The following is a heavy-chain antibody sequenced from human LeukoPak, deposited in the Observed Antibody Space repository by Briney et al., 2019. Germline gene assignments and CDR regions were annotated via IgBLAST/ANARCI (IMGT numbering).Heavy chain of an antibody. CDR2: INPNSGGA. D-gene: IGHD3-22*01. CDR1: XTFXXXD. CDR3: ARPHTPYYYDSSGYYWRSTPYFDY. V-gene: IGHV1-2*02. J-gene: IGHJ4*02. Sequence: XTFXXXDINWVRQATGQGLEWMGWINPNSGGANYAQKFQGRVTMTRDTSISTAYMELSRLRSDGTAVYYCARPHTPYYYDSSGYYWRSTPYFDYWGQGTLVTVSS.